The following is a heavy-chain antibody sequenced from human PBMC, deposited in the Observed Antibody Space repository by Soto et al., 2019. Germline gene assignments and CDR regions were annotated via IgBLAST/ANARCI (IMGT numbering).Heavy chain of an antibody. V-gene: IGHV3-7*04. Sequence: EMQLVESGGGLVQPGGSLRLACLASGFTFNSHWMGWVRQSPGKGLEWVANIDRDGRDKYYVDSVKGRVTLSRDNAKNSVLLQMNSLPVEDTAMYYCARHGYFTFDYWGLGTLVTVSS. CDR2: IDRDGRDK. CDR1: GFTFNSHW. CDR3: ARHGYFTFDY. D-gene: IGHD4-17*01. J-gene: IGHJ4*02.